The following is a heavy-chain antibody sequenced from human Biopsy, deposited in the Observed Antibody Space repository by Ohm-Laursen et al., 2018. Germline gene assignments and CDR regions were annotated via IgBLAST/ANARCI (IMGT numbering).Heavy chain of an antibody. D-gene: IGHD2-8*01. J-gene: IGHJ6*02. CDR3: ARGMRYCTNAVCYKSGSGSYYRYYYGMDV. CDR2: IKHSGST. V-gene: IGHV4-34*01. Sequence: SDTLSLTCAVYVGSFSGYYWSWIRQPPGKGLEWIGEIKHSGSTNYNPSLKSRVTISVDTSKNQFSLKLSSVTAADTAVYYCARGMRYCTNAVCYKSGSGSYYRYYYGMDVWGQGTKVTVSS. CDR1: VGSFSGYY.